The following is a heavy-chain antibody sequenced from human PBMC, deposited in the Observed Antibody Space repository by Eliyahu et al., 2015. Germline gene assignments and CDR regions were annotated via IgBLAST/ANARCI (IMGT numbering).Heavy chain of an antibody. J-gene: IGHJ3*02. Sequence: VQLVESGGGLVKPGGSLRLSCAASGFTFSSYSMNWVRQAPGKGLEWVSSISSSSSYIYYADSVKGRFTISRDNAKNSLYLQMNSLRAEDTAVYYCARDDNDSSGKGAFDIWGQGTMVTVSS. CDR3: ARDDNDSSGKGAFDI. D-gene: IGHD3-22*01. CDR1: GFTFSSYS. V-gene: IGHV3-21*01. CDR2: ISSSSSYI.